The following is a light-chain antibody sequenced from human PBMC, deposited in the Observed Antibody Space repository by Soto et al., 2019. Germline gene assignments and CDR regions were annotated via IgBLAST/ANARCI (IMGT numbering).Light chain of an antibody. Sequence: QSVLTQPASVSGSPGQSITISCSGTRSYIGSYNYVAWYQQFPGKTPKILIYGVSNRPSGVSSRFSGSKSGNTASLTISGLQAEDEADYYCISYTGSSTSYVFGRGTKLTVL. J-gene: IGLJ1*01. CDR2: GVS. CDR3: ISYTGSSTSYV. CDR1: RSYIGSYNY. V-gene: IGLV2-14*01.